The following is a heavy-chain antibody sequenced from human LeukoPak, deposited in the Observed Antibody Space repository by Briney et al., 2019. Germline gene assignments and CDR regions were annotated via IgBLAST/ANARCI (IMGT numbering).Heavy chain of an antibody. CDR1: GFTFSNFG. CDR2: ISGGGIRT. V-gene: IGHV3-23*01. D-gene: IGHD3-3*01. Sequence: GGSLRLSCAASGFTFSNFGMHWVRQAPGKGLEWVSDISGGGIRTDYADSVKGRFTISRDNSRHTLYLQMNSLRAEDTAVYYCAKRSGGPSPFDYWGQGTLVTVSS. CDR3: AKRSGGPSPFDY. J-gene: IGHJ4*02.